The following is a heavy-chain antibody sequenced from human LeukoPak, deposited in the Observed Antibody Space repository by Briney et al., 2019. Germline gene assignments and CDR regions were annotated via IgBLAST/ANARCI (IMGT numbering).Heavy chain of an antibody. Sequence: GGSLRLSCAASGFTFSTYAMHWVRQAPGKGLEWVAVISYDGNNKYYADSVKGRFTISRDNSKNTLYLQMNSLRAEDTAVYYCARVRIAARLYYHYGMDVWGQGTTVIVSS. V-gene: IGHV3-30*04. J-gene: IGHJ6*02. D-gene: IGHD6-6*01. CDR2: ISYDGNNK. CDR3: ARVRIAARLYYHYGMDV. CDR1: GFTFSTYA.